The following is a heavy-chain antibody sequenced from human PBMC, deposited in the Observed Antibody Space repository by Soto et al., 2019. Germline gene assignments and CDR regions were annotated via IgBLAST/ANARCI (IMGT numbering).Heavy chain of an antibody. V-gene: IGHV4-31*01. D-gene: IGHD3-22*01. CDR2: IDYSGST. J-gene: IGHJ4*02. Sequence: TLSLTSTVSGVSISRGGSYWSWLRQHPGKGLEWIGYIDYSGSTDYNPSLKSPVTISVDTSKKQFSLKLSSVTAADTAVYYCERNKRGYYESSGYYTAPFDYWGQANLVHVSS. CDR1: GVSISRGGSY. CDR3: ERNKRGYYESSGYYTAPFDY.